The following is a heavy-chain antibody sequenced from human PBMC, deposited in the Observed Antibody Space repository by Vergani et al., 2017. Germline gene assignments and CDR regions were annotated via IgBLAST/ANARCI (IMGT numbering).Heavy chain of an antibody. CDR3: ARDLYSYAFDY. D-gene: IGHD5-18*01. V-gene: IGHV1-69*08. J-gene: IGHJ4*02. CDR1: GGTFSSYT. Sequence: QVQLVQSGAEVKKPGSSVKVSCKASGGTFSSYTISWVRQAPGQGLEWMGRIIPILGIANYAQKFQGRVTITADKSTSTAYMELSSLRSEDTAVYYCARDLYSYAFDYWGQGTLVTVSS. CDR2: IIPILGIA.